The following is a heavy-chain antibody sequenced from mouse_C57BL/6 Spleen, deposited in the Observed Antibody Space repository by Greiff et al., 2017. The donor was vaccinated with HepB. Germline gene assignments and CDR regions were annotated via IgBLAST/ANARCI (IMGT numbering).Heavy chain of an antibody. J-gene: IGHJ4*01. CDR3: ARDPIYYGYDEENAMDY. D-gene: IGHD2-2*01. V-gene: IGHV3-6*01. CDR1: GYSITSGYY. Sequence: EVKLQESGPGLVKPSQSLSLTCSVTGYSITSGYYWNWIRQFPGNKLEWMGYISYDGSNNYNPSLKNRISITRDTSKNQFFLKLNSVTTEDTATYYCARDPIYYGYDEENAMDYWGQGTSVTVSS. CDR2: ISYDGSN.